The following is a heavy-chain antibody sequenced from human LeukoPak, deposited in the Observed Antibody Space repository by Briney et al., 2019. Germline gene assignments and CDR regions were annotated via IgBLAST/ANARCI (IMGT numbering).Heavy chain of an antibody. CDR2: IYYSGST. D-gene: IGHD5-12*01. Sequence: PSETLSLTCTVSGDSISSSRNHYGGWIRQPPGKGLEWIGSIYYSGSTYYNPSLKSRVTISVDTSKNQFSLKMSSVTAADTAVYYCARMIGGYDYSFDYWGQGTLVTVSS. CDR3: ARMIGGYDYSFDY. CDR1: GDSISSSRNHY. V-gene: IGHV4-39*01. J-gene: IGHJ4*02.